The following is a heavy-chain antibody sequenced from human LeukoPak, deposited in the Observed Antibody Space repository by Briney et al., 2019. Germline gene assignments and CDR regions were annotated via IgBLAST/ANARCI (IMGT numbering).Heavy chain of an antibody. CDR3: VREGPRGLAFDI. CDR1: GFTFRSHD. V-gene: IGHV3-23*01. CDR2: ISASGGST. D-gene: IGHD3/OR15-3a*01. J-gene: IGHJ3*02. Sequence: PGGPLRLSCAASGFTFRSHDMSWVRQAPGKGLEWVSGISASGGSTFYADSVKGRFTISRDNSKNTLYLQMNGLRVEDTAVYYCVREGPRGLAFDIWGQGTMVTVSS.